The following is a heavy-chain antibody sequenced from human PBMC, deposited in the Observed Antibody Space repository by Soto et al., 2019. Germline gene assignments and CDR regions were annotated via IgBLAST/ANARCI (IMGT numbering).Heavy chain of an antibody. D-gene: IGHD1-1*01. CDR1: GFTISGKKY. CDR2: LYDLDGS. V-gene: IGHV3-53*01. Sequence: DVQLVESGGGLIQPGESLRLSCAAFGFTISGKKYVAWVRQAPGKWLEWVSALYDLDGSFYAASVKGRFTTSSDSSKTTVYLQMNELRPDDTAVYYCATWHEREHAYDVWGQGTTVTVSS. J-gene: IGHJ3*01. CDR3: ATWHEREHAYDV.